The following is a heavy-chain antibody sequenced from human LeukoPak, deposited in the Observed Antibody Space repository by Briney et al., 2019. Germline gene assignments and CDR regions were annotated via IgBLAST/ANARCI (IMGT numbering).Heavy chain of an antibody. V-gene: IGHV4-59*01. CDR1: GGSISSYY. Sequence: SETLSLTCTVSGGSISSYYWSWIRQPPGKGLEWIGYIYYSGSTNYNPSLKSRVTISVDTSKNQFSLKLSSVTAADTAVYYCARDATLQPWLFWGQGTLVTVSS. CDR2: IYYSGST. J-gene: IGHJ4*02. D-gene: IGHD3-22*01. CDR3: ARDATLQPWLF.